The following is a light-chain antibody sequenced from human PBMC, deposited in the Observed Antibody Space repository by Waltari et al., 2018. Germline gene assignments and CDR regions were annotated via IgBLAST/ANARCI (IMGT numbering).Light chain of an antibody. J-gene: IGLJ3*02. CDR1: SSAVGGYTY. Sequence: QSALTQPRSVSGSPGQSVTISCPGTSSAVGGYTYVSWYQHLPGKAPKLIIYDVTKWPSGVPDRFSGSKSGNTASLTISGLLGEDEADYYCCSYGGSSWVFGGGTKLTVL. CDR3: CSYGGSSWV. V-gene: IGLV2-11*01. CDR2: DVT.